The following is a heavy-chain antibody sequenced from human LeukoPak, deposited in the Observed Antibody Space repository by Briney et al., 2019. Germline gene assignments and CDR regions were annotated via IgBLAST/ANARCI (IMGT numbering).Heavy chain of an antibody. J-gene: IGHJ4*02. D-gene: IGHD6-19*01. CDR1: GYTFTSYG. V-gene: IGHV1-18*01. CDR2: ISAYNGNT. Sequence: ASVKLSCKSSGYTFTSYGISWVRQAPAHGLEWMGLISAYNGNTNYAQKLEGRVTMTTDTSTSTAYMELRRLRSDDTAVYYCRSGWYGSGTDYWGQGTLVTVSS. CDR3: RSGWYGSGTDY.